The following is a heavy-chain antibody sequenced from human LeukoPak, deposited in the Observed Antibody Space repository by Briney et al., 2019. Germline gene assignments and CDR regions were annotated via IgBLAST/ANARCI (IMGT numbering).Heavy chain of an antibody. CDR1: GFTFSDYW. V-gene: IGHV3-7*01. Sequence: PGGSLRLSCAASGFTFSDYWMSWVRQAPGKGLEWVANIKPDGSQTSFVDSLRGRFTISRDNAKNSLYLQMNSLRVEDTAVYYCAKTKYQLLWGIFHIWGQGTMVTVSS. CDR2: IKPDGSQT. D-gene: IGHD2-2*01. J-gene: IGHJ3*02. CDR3: AKTKYQLLWGIFHI.